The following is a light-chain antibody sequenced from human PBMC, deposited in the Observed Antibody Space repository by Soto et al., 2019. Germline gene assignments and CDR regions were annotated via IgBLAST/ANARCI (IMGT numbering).Light chain of an antibody. CDR1: QSISSY. CDR3: QQIYSTLWT. Sequence: DMQMTQSPSSLSASVGDRVTITCRASQSISSYLNWYQQKPGKAPKLLIYAASSLQSGVPSRFSGSGSRTDFTLAISSLQPEDFATYYCQQIYSTLWTFGQGTKVEIK. CDR2: AAS. V-gene: IGKV1-39*01. J-gene: IGKJ1*01.